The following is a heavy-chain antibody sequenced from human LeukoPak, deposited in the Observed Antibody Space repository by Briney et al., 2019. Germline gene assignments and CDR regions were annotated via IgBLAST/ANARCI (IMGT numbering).Heavy chain of an antibody. Sequence: KPGESLKISCKGSGYSFTSYWIGWVRQTPGKGLEWMGVIYPGDSRTRYNPSFEGQVTISVDKSINTAYLQWSSLKASDTAMYYCACREFYSPWPGPWGQGTLVTVSS. J-gene: IGHJ5*02. V-gene: IGHV5-51*03. CDR3: ACREFYSPWPGP. CDR1: GYSFTSYW. D-gene: IGHD5-18*01. CDR2: IYPGDSRT.